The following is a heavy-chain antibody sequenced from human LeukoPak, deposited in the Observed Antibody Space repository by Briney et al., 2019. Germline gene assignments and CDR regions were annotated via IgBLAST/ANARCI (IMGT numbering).Heavy chain of an antibody. D-gene: IGHD2-15*01. V-gene: IGHV1-69*13. CDR3: ARGRVVAATSWFDP. CDR1: GGTFSSYA. Sequence: GASVKVSCKASGGTFSSYAISWVRQAPGQGLEWMGGITPIFGTANYAQKFQGRVTITADESTSTAYMELSSLRSEDTAVYYCARGRVVAATSWFDPWGQGTLVTVSS. J-gene: IGHJ5*02. CDR2: ITPIFGTA.